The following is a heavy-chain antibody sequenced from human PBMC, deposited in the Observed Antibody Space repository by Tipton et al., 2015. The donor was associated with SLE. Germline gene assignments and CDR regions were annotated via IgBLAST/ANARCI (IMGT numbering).Heavy chain of an antibody. CDR2: IHYNGNT. CDR3: AREGPEYPGGSFGI. V-gene: IGHV4-59*11. D-gene: IGHD2/OR15-2a*01. CDR1: GGYISSHY. J-gene: IGHJ3*02. Sequence: TLSLTCTGSGGYISSHYWSWIRQPPGKGLEWIGYIHYNGNTNYNPSLNSRVTISVDTSKNQISLRLSSVTAADTAVYYCAREGPEYPGGSFGIWGQGTMVTVSS.